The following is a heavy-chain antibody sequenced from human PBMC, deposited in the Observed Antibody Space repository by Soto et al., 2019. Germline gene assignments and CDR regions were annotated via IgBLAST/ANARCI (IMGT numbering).Heavy chain of an antibody. V-gene: IGHV1-69*13. D-gene: IGHD2-2*01. CDR1: GGTFSSYA. Sequence: ASVKVSCKASGGTFSSYAISWVRQAPGQGLEWMGGIIPIFGTANYAQKFQGRVTITADESTSTAYMELSSLRSEDTAVYYCARDDCSSTSCYFGFYYYGMDVWGQGTTVTVSS. CDR3: ARDDCSSTSCYFGFYYYGMDV. CDR2: IIPIFGTA. J-gene: IGHJ6*02.